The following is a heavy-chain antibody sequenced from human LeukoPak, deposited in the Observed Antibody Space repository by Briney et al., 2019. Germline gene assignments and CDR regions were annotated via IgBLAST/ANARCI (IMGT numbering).Heavy chain of an antibody. J-gene: IGHJ4*02. V-gene: IGHV4-59*08. D-gene: IGHD2-15*01. CDR2: IYYSGST. CDR3: ARRYCSGGTCYPDY. Sequence: PSETLSLTCTVSGGSISSDYWTWIRQPPGKGLEYIGYIYYSGSTNYNPSLKSRVSISLDTSKNQFSLKLSSVTAADTAVYYCARRYCSGGTCYPDYWGQGTLVTVSS. CDR1: GGSISSDY.